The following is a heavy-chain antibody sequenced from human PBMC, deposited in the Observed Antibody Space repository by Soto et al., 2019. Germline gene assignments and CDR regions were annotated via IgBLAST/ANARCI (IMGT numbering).Heavy chain of an antibody. J-gene: IGHJ4*02. D-gene: IGHD1-1*01. CDR3: ARDAGGATWYDGGGGH. V-gene: IGHV4-30-4*08. CDR2: IYYSLST. Sequence: CWSMIRKTPGKGLEWIGYIYYSLSTYYNPSLRSRVTISLDTAKNQFYLKLNCVTAAFTAVYYCARDAGGATWYDGGGGHWGQGTVVTVSS. CDR1: C.